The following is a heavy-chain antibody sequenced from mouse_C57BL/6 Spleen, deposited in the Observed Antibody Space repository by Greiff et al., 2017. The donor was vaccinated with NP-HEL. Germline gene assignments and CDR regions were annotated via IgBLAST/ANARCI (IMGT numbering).Heavy chain of an antibody. V-gene: IGHV1-76*01. CDR1: GYTFTDYY. D-gene: IGHD1-1*01. J-gene: IGHJ4*01. CDR3: ARDYYYGTFYAMDY. Sequence: VQLQQSGAELVRPGASVKLSCKASGYTFTDYYINWVKQRPGQGLEWIARIYPGSGNTYYNEKFKGKATLTAEKSSSTAYMQLSSLTSEDSAVYFCARDYYYGTFYAMDYWGQGTSVTVSS. CDR2: IYPGSGNT.